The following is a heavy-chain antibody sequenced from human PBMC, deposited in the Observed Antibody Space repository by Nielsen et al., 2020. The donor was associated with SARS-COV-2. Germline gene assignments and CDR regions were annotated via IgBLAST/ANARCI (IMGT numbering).Heavy chain of an antibody. CDR1: GFTFSDFY. J-gene: IGHJ5*02. Sequence: GGSLRLSCVASGFTFSDFYMSWIRQAPGKGLEWLSYISTSGGHTNYADSVKGRFTISRDNANKSLYLQMNSLRAEDTAVYYCARDYSGYRGWRFDPWGQGTLVTVSS. D-gene: IGHD5-12*01. CDR3: ARDYSGYRGWRFDP. CDR2: ISTSGGHT. V-gene: IGHV3-11*05.